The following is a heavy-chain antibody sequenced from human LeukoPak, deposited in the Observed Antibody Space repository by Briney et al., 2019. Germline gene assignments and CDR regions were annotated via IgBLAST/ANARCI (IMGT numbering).Heavy chain of an antibody. CDR1: GYTFTAYN. D-gene: IGHD3-22*01. CDR2: INPNSGDT. V-gene: IGHV1-2*06. CDR3: GITWIEVWPPALQY. J-gene: IGHJ4*02. Sequence: ASVNDSCKASGYTFTAYNIHWVRQAPGHGLEWMGRINPNSGDTKYAQKFQDRVTMTRHTSIRTPDMELTSLTTQHTPVFYRGITWIEVWPPALQYRGRATLPTVPS.